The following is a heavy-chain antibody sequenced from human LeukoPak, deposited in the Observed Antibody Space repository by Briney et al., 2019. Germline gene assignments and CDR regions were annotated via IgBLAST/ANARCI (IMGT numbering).Heavy chain of an antibody. CDR1: GYSITTAYY. D-gene: IGHD3-10*01. Sequence: SETLSLTCSVSGYSITTAYYWGWIRQPPGKGLEWIGSFFVRGSTYYNPSLKSRVTISLDASKNQFSLTLSSVTAADTAVYYCARSIYGSGPFDPWGQGTLVTVSS. CDR2: FFVRGST. CDR3: ARSIYGSGPFDP. V-gene: IGHV4-38-2*02. J-gene: IGHJ5*02.